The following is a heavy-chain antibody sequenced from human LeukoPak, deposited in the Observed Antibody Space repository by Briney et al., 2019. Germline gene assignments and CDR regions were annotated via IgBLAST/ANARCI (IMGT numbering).Heavy chain of an antibody. J-gene: IGHJ4*02. Sequence: SETLSLTCTVSGGSISSSSYYWGWIRQPPGKGLEWIGSIYYRGSTYYNPSLKSRVTISVDTSKNQFSLKLSSVTAADTAVYYCARLRMITFGGVIAHFDYWGQGTLVTVSS. V-gene: IGHV4-39*01. CDR2: IYYRGST. D-gene: IGHD3-16*02. CDR3: ARLRMITFGGVIAHFDY. CDR1: GGSISSSSYY.